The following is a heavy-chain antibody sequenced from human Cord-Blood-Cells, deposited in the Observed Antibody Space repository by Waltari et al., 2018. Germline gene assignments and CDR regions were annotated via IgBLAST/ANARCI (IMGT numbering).Heavy chain of an antibody. CDR2: INPNDGGT. J-gene: IGHJ6*02. D-gene: IGHD7-27*01. Sequence: QVQLVQSGAEVKKPGASVKVSCKASGYTFTGYYMHWVRQAPGQGLEWMGWINPNDGGTNTAQKLQGWVTMTRDTSISTAYMELSRLRSDDTAVYYCARVKGPLTGDYYYYYGMDVWGQGTTVTVSS. CDR1: GYTFTGYY. V-gene: IGHV1-2*04. CDR3: ARVKGPLTGDYYYYYGMDV.